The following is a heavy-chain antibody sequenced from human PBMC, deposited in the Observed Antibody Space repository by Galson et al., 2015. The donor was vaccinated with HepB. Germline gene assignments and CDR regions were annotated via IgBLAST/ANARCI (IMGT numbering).Heavy chain of an antibody. CDR3: AKDRHSPSRWTYVMDV. J-gene: IGHJ6*02. CDR1: GFPFSTYT. CDR2: ISGSGGTT. V-gene: IGHV3-23*01. Sequence: SLRLSCAASGFPFSTYTMSWVRQAPGKGLEWVSAISGSGGTTYYADSVRGRFTISRDNTKRTLYLQMNRLRGEDTALYYCAKDRHSPSRWTYVMDVWGPGTTVTVFS. D-gene: IGHD3/OR15-3a*01.